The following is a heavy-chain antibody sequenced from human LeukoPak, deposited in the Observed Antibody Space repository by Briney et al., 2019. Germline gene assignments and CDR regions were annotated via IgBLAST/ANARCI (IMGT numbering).Heavy chain of an antibody. CDR3: AKDIVVVVAATRWFDP. Sequence: GGSLRLSCAASGFTFSSYVMTWVRQAPGKGLEWVSAISGSGCSTYYADSVKGRFTISRDNSKNTLYLQMNSLRAEDTAIYYCAKDIVVVVAATRWFDPWGQGTLVTVSS. J-gene: IGHJ5*02. CDR1: GFTFSSYV. D-gene: IGHD2-15*01. V-gene: IGHV3-23*01. CDR2: ISGSGCST.